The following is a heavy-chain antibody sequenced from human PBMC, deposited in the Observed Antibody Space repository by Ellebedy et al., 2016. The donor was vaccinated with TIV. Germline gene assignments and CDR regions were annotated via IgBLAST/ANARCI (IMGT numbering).Heavy chain of an antibody. V-gene: IGHV1-24*01. D-gene: IGHD3-22*01. CDR1: GYTLTELS. J-gene: IGHJ4*02. CDR3: ARADYYDNSGYSRPLYFDY. Sequence: ASVKVSCXVSGYTLTELSMHWVRQAPGKGLEWMGGFDPEDGETIYAQKFQGRVTMTEDTSTDTAYMELSSLRSEDTAVYYCARADYYDNSGYSRPLYFDYWGQGTLVTVSS. CDR2: FDPEDGET.